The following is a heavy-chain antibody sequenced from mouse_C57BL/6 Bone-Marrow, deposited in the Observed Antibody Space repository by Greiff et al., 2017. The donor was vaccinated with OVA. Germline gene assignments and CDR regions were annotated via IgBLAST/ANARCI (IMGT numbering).Heavy chain of an antibody. D-gene: IGHD1-1*01. V-gene: IGHV1-82*01. CDR2: IYPGDGDT. J-gene: IGHJ4*01. CDR1: GYAFSSPW. Sequence: VQLQQSGPELVKPGASVKISCKASGYAFSSPWMNWVKQRPGKGLEWIGRIYPGDGDTNYNGKFKGKATLTADKSSSTAYMQLSSLTSEDSAVYFCARDSFYYYGSTLYAMDYWGQATSVTVSS. CDR3: ARDSFYYYGSTLYAMDY.